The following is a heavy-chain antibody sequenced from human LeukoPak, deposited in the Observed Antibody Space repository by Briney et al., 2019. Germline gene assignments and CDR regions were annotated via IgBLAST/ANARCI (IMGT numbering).Heavy chain of an antibody. J-gene: IGHJ4*02. CDR3: ARVREEAVADFDY. D-gene: IGHD6-19*01. CDR1: GFTFSSYW. CDR2: IKQDGSEK. Sequence: GGSLRLSCAASGFTFSSYWMSWVRQAPGKGLEWVANIKQDGSEKYYVDSVKGRFTISRDNAKNSLYPQMNSLRAEDTAVYYCARVREEAVADFDYWGQGTLVTVSS. V-gene: IGHV3-7*01.